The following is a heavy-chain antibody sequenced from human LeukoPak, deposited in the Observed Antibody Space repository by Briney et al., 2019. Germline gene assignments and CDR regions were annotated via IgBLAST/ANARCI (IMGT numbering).Heavy chain of an antibody. V-gene: IGHV4-59*01. D-gene: IGHD2-15*01. Sequence: SETLSLTCSISDDSITMYYWTWIRQPPGKRLEWIGYVYYSGTTNYNPSLRSRVTISVDASKNQFSLKLNSVTAADTAVYYCARSELSCSGGSCPTRYAFDIWGQGTVVTASS. J-gene: IGHJ3*02. CDR1: DDSITMYY. CDR2: VYYSGTT. CDR3: ARSELSCSGGSCPTRYAFDI.